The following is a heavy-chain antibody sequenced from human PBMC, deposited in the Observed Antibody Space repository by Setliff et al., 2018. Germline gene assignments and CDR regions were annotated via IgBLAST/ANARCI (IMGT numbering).Heavy chain of an antibody. V-gene: IGHV4-4*08. J-gene: IGHJ3*02. CDR1: GGSISSYY. Sequence: PSETLSLTCTVSGGSISSYYWSWIRQPPGKGLEWIGYIYTSGSTYYNPSLKTRVTMSVDTSKNHFSLKLTSVTAAETALYYYARGGSSGWYGGAFDMWGQGTKVTVSS. D-gene: IGHD6-19*01. CDR3: ARGGSSGWYGGAFDM. CDR2: IYTSGST.